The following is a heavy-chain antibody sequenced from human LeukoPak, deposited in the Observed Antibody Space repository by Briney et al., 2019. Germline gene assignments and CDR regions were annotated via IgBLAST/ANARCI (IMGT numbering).Heavy chain of an antibody. CDR2: ISAFHGHT. CDR1: GYSFTSFG. Sequence: GASVKVSCKSSGYSFTSFGLSWVRQAPGQGLEWMTWISAFHGHTHFAQKFQGRVTVSTDTSTSTAYPELRSLRSDDTAMYYCVRDRVGYTYAYPFDLWGQGTLVTVSS. J-gene: IGHJ4*02. D-gene: IGHD5-18*01. CDR3: VRDRVGYTYAYPFDL. V-gene: IGHV1-18*01.